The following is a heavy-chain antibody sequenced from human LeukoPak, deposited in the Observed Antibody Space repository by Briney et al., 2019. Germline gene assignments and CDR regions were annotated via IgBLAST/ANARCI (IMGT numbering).Heavy chain of an antibody. Sequence: GGSLRLSCAASGFTFSSYWMSWVRQAPGKGLEWVANIKQDGSEKYYVDSVKGQFTISRDNAKNTLYLQMNSLRAEDTAVYYCAREDYYDSSGYYYYYYGMDVWGQGITVTVSS. D-gene: IGHD3-22*01. J-gene: IGHJ6*02. CDR1: GFTFSSYW. V-gene: IGHV3-7*01. CDR3: AREDYYDSSGYYYYYYGMDV. CDR2: IKQDGSEK.